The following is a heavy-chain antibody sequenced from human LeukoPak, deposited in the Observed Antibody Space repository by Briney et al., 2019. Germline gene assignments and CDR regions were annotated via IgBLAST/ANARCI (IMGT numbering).Heavy chain of an antibody. J-gene: IGHJ6*02. Sequence: PSETLSLTCADSGGSISSGGYSWSWIRQPPGKGLEWIGYIYHSGSTYYNPSLKSRVTISVDRSKNQFSLKLSSVTAADTAVYYCARNSNPLYYGMDVWGQGTTVTVSS. V-gene: IGHV4-30-2*01. CDR3: ARNSNPLYYGMDV. D-gene: IGHD4-11*01. CDR2: IYHSGST. CDR1: GGSISSGGYS.